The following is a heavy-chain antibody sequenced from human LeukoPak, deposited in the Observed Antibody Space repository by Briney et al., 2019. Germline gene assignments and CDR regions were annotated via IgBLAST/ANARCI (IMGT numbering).Heavy chain of an antibody. Sequence: SETLSLTCTVSGASITSYYYNWIRLTAGRGLEWIGRLYISGSTDYNPSLKSRVTISVDTSKNQFSLKLSSVTAADTAVYYCARAAYYYGSGSFHFDYWGQGTLVTVSS. CDR1: GASITSYY. D-gene: IGHD3-10*01. CDR2: LYISGST. J-gene: IGHJ4*02. CDR3: ARAAYYYGSGSFHFDY. V-gene: IGHV4-4*07.